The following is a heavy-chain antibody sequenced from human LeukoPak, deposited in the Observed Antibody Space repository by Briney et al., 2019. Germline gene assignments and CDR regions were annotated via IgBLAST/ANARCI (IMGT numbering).Heavy chain of an antibody. J-gene: IGHJ4*02. D-gene: IGHD1-26*01. V-gene: IGHV4-34*01. CDR2: INHSGST. CDR1: GGSFSGYY. Sequence: SETLSLTCAVYGGSFSGYYWSWIRQPPGKWLEWIGEINHSGSTNYNPSLKSRVTISVDTSKNQFSLKLSSVTAADTAVYYCARVSDNSGSYLAYFDYWGQGTLVTVSS. CDR3: ARVSDNSGSYLAYFDY.